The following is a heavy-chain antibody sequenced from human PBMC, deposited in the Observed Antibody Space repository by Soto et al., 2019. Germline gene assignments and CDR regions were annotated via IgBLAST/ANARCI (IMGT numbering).Heavy chain of an antibody. CDR3: ARGASPLIDY. V-gene: IGHV1-3*01. J-gene: IGHJ4*02. Sequence: GXXVKVSCKASGYTFTSYAMHWVRQAPGQRLEWMGWINAGNGNTKYSQKFQGRVTITRDTSASTAYMELPSLRSEDTAVYYCARGASPLIDYWGQGTLVTVSS. CDR1: GYTFTSYA. D-gene: IGHD1-26*01. CDR2: INAGNGNT.